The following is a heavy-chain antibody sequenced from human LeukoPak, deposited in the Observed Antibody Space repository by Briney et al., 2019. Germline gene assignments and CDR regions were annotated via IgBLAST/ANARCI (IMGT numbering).Heavy chain of an antibody. CDR1: GFTFTSYW. V-gene: IGHV3-7*01. J-gene: IGHJ5*02. D-gene: IGHD2-21*01. CDR3: ARIYLKMASAS. CDR2: IKEDGSEK. Sequence: GGSLRLSCAASGFTFTSYWMSWVRQAPGKGLEWVANIKEDGSEKYYVDSVKGRFTISRDNAKNSLYLQMNSLRAEDTAVYYCARIYLKMASASWGQGTLVTVSS.